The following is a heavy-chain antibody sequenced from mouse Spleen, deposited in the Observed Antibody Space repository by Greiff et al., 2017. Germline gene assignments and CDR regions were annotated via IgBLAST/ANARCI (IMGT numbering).Heavy chain of an antibody. CDR1: GYTFTSYW. CDR2: IDPSDSET. J-gene: IGHJ1*01. D-gene: IGHD1-2*01. CDR3: ARELSYGHWYFDV. Sequence: QVQLQQPGAELVRPGSSVKLSCKASGYTFTSYWMHWVKQRPIQGLEWIGNIDPSDSETHYNQKFKDKATLTVDKSSSTAYMQLSSLTSEDSAVYYCARELSYGHWYFDVWGAGTTVTVSS. V-gene: IGHV1-52*01.